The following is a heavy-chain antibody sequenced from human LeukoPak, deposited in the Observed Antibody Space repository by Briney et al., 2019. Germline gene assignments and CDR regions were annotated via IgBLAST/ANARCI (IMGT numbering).Heavy chain of an antibody. Sequence: GGSLKLSCVGSGLTFSDSAIHWVRLAPGKGLEWVGRVRSKANAYATTYPASMKGRFTISREEPKNTTYLQMNSLKTEDTAVYLCTRWPLNGPPCDYWGQGTLVTVSS. CDR1: GLTFSDSA. CDR2: VRSKANAYAT. J-gene: IGHJ4*02. V-gene: IGHV3-73*01. CDR3: TRWPLNGPPCDY.